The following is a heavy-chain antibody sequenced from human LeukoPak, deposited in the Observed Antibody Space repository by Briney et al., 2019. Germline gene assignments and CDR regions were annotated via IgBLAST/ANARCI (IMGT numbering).Heavy chain of an antibody. CDR3: ARGGVEATTMADWYFDL. D-gene: IGHD1-26*01. Sequence: SETLSLTCAISGGSFSGYYWSWIRQPPGKGLEWIGEINHSASTNYNPSLKSRVTISVDTSKNQFSLKLSSVTAADTAVYYCARGGVEATTMADWYFDLWGRGTLVTVSS. V-gene: IGHV4-34*01. J-gene: IGHJ2*01. CDR2: INHSAST. CDR1: GGSFSGYY.